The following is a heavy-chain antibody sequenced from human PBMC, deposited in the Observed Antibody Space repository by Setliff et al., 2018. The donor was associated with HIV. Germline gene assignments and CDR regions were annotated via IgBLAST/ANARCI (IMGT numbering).Heavy chain of an antibody. CDR3: ARVYYGDLEY. CDR2: IYSSGST. J-gene: IGHJ4*02. Sequence: SETLSLTCTVSGGSISSGSYYWSWIRQPAGKGLEWIGHIYSSGSTNYNPSLKSRVTISADTSKNQFSLNLSSVIAADTAVYFCARVYYGDLEYWGQGTLVTVSS. D-gene: IGHD4-17*01. CDR1: GGSISSGSYY. V-gene: IGHV4-61*09.